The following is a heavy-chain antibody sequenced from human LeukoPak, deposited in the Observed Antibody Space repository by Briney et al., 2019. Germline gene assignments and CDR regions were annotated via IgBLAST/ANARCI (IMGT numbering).Heavy chain of an antibody. CDR2: IIPILGIA. V-gene: IGHV1-69*04. CDR3: ARVGEHFYDRSGYYSTYHYYGMDV. CDR1: GGTFSSYA. D-gene: IGHD3-22*01. Sequence: SVKVSCKASGGTFSSYAISWVRQAPGQGLEWMGRIIPILGIANYAQKFQGRVTITADKSTSTAYMELSSLRYDDTAVYYCARVGEHFYDRSGYYSTYHYYGMDVWGQGTTVTVAS. J-gene: IGHJ6*02.